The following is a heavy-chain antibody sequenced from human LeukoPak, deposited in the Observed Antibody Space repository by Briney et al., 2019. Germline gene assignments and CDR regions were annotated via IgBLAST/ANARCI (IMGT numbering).Heavy chain of an antibody. CDR3: ARAYDSSGYYDAFDI. CDR2: IIPILGIV. J-gene: IGHJ3*02. V-gene: IGHV1-69*02. CDR1: GGTFSSYT. Sequence: SVKASCKASGGTFSSYTLSWVRQAPGQGLEWMGRIIPILGIVNYAQQFQGRVTIIADKSTNTAYMELSSLRSEDTAVYYCARAYDSSGYYDAFDIWGQGTMVTVSS. D-gene: IGHD3-22*01.